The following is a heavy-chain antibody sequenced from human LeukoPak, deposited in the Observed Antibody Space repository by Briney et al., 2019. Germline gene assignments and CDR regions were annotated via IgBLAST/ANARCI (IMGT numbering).Heavy chain of an antibody. J-gene: IGHJ4*02. D-gene: IGHD6-19*01. V-gene: IGHV4-34*01. CDR3: ARGPEEQWLDNLTLFDY. CDR1: GGSFSGYY. Sequence: SETLSLTCAVYGGSFSGYYWSWIRQPPGKELEWIGEINHSGSTNYNPSLKSRVTISVDTSKNQFSLKLSSVTAADTAVYYCARGPEEQWLDNLTLFDYWGQGTLVTVSS. CDR2: INHSGST.